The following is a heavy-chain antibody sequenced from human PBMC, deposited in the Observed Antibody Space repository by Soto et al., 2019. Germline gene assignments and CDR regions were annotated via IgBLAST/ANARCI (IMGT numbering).Heavy chain of an antibody. CDR2: IVAGSGNT. D-gene: IGHD4-4*01. V-gene: IGHV1-58*01. CDR3: AAADYSNPMFYYGMDV. J-gene: IGHJ6*02. Sequence: GASVKVSCKASGFTFTSSAVQWVRQARGQRLEWIGWIVAGSGNTNYAQKFQERVTITRDMSTSTAYMELSSLRSEDTAVYYCAAADYSNPMFYYGMDVWGQGTTVTVSS. CDR1: GFTFTSSA.